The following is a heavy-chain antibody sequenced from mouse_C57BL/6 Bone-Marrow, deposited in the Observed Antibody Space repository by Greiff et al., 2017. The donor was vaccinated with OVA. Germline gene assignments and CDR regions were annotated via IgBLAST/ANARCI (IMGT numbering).Heavy chain of an antibody. CDR2: INTSSGYT. J-gene: IGHJ3*01. V-gene: IGHV1-4*01. CDR1: GYTFTSYT. Sequence: VQVVESGAELARPGASVKMSCKASGYTFTSYTMYWVKQRHEKGLEWIGHINTSSGYTKYNQKLKDKGTLTADKSSSTSYMLLISLTSEDSAVYYCATGDWSLFAYWGQGTLVTVSA. CDR3: ATGDWSLFAY.